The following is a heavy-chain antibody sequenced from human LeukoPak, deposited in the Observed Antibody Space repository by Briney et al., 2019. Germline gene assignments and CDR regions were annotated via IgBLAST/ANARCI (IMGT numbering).Heavy chain of an antibody. CDR2: INPNSGGT. D-gene: IGHD4-17*01. Sequence: ASVKVSCKASGYTFTGYYIHWVRQAPGQGLECMGWINPNSGGTNYAQKFQGRVIMTRDTSISTAYMDLSRLRSEDTAVYYCARVGGDYVGDYFDYWGQGTLVTVSS. V-gene: IGHV1-2*02. CDR3: ARVGGDYVGDYFDY. CDR1: GYTFTGYY. J-gene: IGHJ4*02.